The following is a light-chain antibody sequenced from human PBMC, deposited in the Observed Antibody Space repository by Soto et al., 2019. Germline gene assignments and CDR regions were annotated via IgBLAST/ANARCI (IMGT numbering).Light chain of an antibody. J-gene: IGKJ3*01. V-gene: IGKV3-11*01. CDR2: DAS. Sequence: EIVLTQSPATLSLSPGERATLSCRASQSVSSFLAWYQQNPGQAPRLLIYDASNRAPGIPARFSGSGSGTDFTLTIGSLDPEDFAVYYCQQRSNWPLFTFGPGTKVHI. CDR3: QQRSNWPLFT. CDR1: QSVSSF.